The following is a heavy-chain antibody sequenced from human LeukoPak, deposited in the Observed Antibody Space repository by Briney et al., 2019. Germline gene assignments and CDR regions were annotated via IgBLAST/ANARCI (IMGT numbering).Heavy chain of an antibody. J-gene: IGHJ6*02. CDR3: ARAGTIAVAEGMDV. CDR1: VLTFRDYY. CDR2: ISSSSSYT. V-gene: IGHV3-11*05. Sequence: GGSLRLSCAASVLTFRDYYMSWMRQAPGKGLEWVSYISSSSSYTNYPDSLKGRYTISRDNDKHSLYLQMNSLRAEDTAVYDCARAGTIAVAEGMDVWRQGTTVTVSS. D-gene: IGHD6-19*01.